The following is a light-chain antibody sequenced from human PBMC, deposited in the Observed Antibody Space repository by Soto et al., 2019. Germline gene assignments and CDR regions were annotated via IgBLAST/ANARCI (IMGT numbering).Light chain of an antibody. V-gene: IGLV1-36*01. CDR2: YDD. J-gene: IGLJ2*01. CDR1: SSNIGNNA. Sequence: QSVVTQPPSLSEAPRQRVTISCSGSSSNIGNNAVHWDQQLPGRAPKLLIYYDDLLPSGVSDRFSGSKSGTSASLAISGLQSEDEAHYYCAVWDYSLKGVVFGGGTKLTVL. CDR3: AVWDYSLKGVV.